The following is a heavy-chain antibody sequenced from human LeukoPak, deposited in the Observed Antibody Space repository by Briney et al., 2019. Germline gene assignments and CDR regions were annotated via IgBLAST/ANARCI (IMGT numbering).Heavy chain of an antibody. D-gene: IGHD4-17*01. CDR1: GCSFTSYW. V-gene: IGHV5-51*01. J-gene: IGHJ5*02. Sequence: GAALKISWKGSGCSFTSYWIGWVRQMPGKGQERMGIIYPGDSDTRYSTSFQGQVTISPDKSISTAYLQWSSLKASDTAMYYCARLTTVPISWGQGTLVTVSS. CDR2: IYPGDSDT. CDR3: ARLTTVPIS.